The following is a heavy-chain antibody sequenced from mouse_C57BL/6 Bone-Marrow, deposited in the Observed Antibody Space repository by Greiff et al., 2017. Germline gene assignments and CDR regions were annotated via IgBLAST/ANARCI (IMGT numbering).Heavy chain of an antibody. CDR1: GYTFTSYW. Sequence: QVQLKQSGAELAKPGASVKLSCKASGYTFTSYWMHWVKQRPGQGLEWIGYIIPSSGYTKYNQKFKDKATLTADKSSSTAYMQLSSLTYEDSAVYYCARNPYYDSPWFAYWGQGTLVIVSA. J-gene: IGHJ3*01. CDR3: ARNPYYDSPWFAY. CDR2: IIPSSGYT. D-gene: IGHD1-1*01. V-gene: IGHV1-7*01.